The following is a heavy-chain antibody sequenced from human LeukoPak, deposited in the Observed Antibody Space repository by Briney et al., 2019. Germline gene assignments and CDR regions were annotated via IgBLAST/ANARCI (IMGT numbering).Heavy chain of an antibody. CDR3: ARRKLAAAIDY. CDR1: GGSISSYY. CDR2: IYYSGST. J-gene: IGHJ4*02. Sequence: SETLSLTCTVSGGSISSYYWSWIRQPPGKGLEWIGYIYYSGSTYYNPSLKSRVTISLGTSKNQFSLKLSSVTAADTAVYYCARRKLAAAIDYWGQGTLVTVSS. V-gene: IGHV4-59*12. D-gene: IGHD6-13*01.